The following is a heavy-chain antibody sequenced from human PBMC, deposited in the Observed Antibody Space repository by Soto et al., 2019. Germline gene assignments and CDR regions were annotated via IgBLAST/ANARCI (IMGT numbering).Heavy chain of an antibody. Sequence: SETLSLTCTVSGGSISSSSYYWGWIRQPPGKGLEWIGSIYYSGSTYYNPSLKSRVTISVDTSNNQFSLKLSSVTAADTAVYFCARQQYCGSSTCYDSLYYQYMDVWGKGTMVTVSS. CDR1: GGSISSSSYY. J-gene: IGHJ6*03. V-gene: IGHV4-39*01. CDR3: ARQQYCGSSTCYDSLYYQYMDV. CDR2: IYYSGST. D-gene: IGHD2-2*01.